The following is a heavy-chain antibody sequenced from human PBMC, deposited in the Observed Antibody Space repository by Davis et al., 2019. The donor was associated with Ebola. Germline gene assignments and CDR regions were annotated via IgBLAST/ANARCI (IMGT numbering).Heavy chain of an antibody. CDR3: VRSHKDYIYYTGMDV. D-gene: IGHD4-11*01. J-gene: IGHJ6*02. CDR2: ISGSGGAT. CDR1: GISISANY. Sequence: PGGSLRLSCVASGISISANYMSWIRQAPGKGLEWISYISGSGGATYYIDSVKGRFTISRDNDKESVYLQMTNLRAEDSATYYCVRSHKDYIYYTGMDVWGQGTTVTVSS. V-gene: IGHV3-11*01.